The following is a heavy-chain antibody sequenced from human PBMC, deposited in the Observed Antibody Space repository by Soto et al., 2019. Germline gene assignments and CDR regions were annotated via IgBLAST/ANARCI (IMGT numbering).Heavy chain of an antibody. CDR3: ARAKAPLYSSSWYWFDP. CDR2: IYYSGST. D-gene: IGHD6-13*01. Sequence: QVQLQESGPGLVKPSETLSLTCTVSGGSISSYYWSWIRQPPGKGLEWIGYIYYSGSTNYNPSLTSRVTISVATSKNQFSLKLGSVPAADTAVYYCARAKAPLYSSSWYWFDPWGQGTLVTVSS. V-gene: IGHV4-59*08. CDR1: GGSISSYY. J-gene: IGHJ5*02.